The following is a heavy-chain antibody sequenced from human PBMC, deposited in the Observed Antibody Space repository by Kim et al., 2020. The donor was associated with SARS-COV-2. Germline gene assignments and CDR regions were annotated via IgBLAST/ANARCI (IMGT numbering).Heavy chain of an antibody. CDR3: ARVGRYSSSWTEVDY. Sequence: PSLKSRVTISGDTSKNQFSLKLSSVTAADTAVYYCARVGRYSSSWTEVDYWGQGTLVTVSS. D-gene: IGHD6-13*01. J-gene: IGHJ4*02. V-gene: IGHV4-59*01.